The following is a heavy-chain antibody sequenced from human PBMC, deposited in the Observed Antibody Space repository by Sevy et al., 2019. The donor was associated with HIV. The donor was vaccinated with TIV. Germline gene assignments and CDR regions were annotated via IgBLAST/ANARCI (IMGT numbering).Heavy chain of an antibody. CDR2: IYYSGST. D-gene: IGHD3-22*01. V-gene: IGHV4-59*13. CDR1: GVSISSFY. Sequence: SETLSLTCTVSGVSISSFYWSWIRQPPGKGLEWIGIIYYSGSTNYNPSLKSRLTILVDTSTNQFSLKLSSVAAADTAVYYCARRYFYDSRGSTVFDFWGQGTLVTVSS. J-gene: IGHJ4*02. CDR3: ARRYFYDSRGSTVFDF.